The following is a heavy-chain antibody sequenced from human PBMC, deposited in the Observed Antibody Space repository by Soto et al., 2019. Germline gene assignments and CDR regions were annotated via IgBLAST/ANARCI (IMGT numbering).Heavy chain of an antibody. CDR3: ARDLLDTTVDYYFDS. V-gene: IGHV4-30-4*01. Sequence: SETLSLTCTVSGGSLSSGTYYWSWIRQPPGKGLEWIGYIYHSGSSQSNPSLKSRVTISIDTSRNQFSLELRSVTAADTAVYYCARDLLDTTVDYYFDSWGPGRLVTVSS. J-gene: IGHJ4*02. CDR2: IYHSGSS. D-gene: IGHD4-17*01. CDR1: GGSLSSGTYY.